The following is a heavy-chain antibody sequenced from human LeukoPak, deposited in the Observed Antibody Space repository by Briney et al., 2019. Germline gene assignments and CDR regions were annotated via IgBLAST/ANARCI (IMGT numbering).Heavy chain of an antibody. CDR1: GGSISSYY. CDR3: ARHEGYCSGGSCYFDY. Sequence: PSETLSLTCTVSGGSISSYYWSWIRQPPGKGLEWIGYIYYSGSTNYNPSLNSRVTISVDTSTNQFSLKLSSVTAADTAVYYCARHEGYCSGGSCYFDYWRQGTLVTVSS. V-gene: IGHV4-59*08. J-gene: IGHJ4*02. D-gene: IGHD2-15*01. CDR2: IYYSGST.